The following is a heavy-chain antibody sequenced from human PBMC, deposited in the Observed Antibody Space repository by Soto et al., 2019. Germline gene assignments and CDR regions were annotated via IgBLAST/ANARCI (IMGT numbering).Heavy chain of an antibody. V-gene: IGHV3-30-3*01. Sequence: GGSLRLSCAASGFTFSSYAMHWVRQAPGKGLEWVAVISYDGSNKYYADSVKGRFTISRDNSKNTLYLQMNSLRAEDTALYYCAKDSVLDYYGSGSYFFHAFDIWGQGTMVTVSS. CDR2: ISYDGSNK. D-gene: IGHD3-10*01. CDR1: GFTFSSYA. J-gene: IGHJ3*02. CDR3: AKDSVLDYYGSGSYFFHAFDI.